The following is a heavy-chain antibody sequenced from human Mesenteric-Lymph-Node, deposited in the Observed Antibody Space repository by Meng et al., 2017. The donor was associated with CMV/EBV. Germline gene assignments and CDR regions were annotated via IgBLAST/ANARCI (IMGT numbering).Heavy chain of an antibody. D-gene: IGHD2-2*01. CDR2: IIPILNRP. J-gene: IGHJ5*02. V-gene: IGHV1-69*10. CDR1: GRTFTTPV. CDR3: ARDLGYCNSDSDCRTYNWFDP. Sequence: SSVKVSCKASGRTFTTPVISWVRQAPGQGLEWMGGIIPILNRPNFAQKFQDRVAFTADTSTSTAYMELSSLRSEDTAVYYCARDLGYCNSDSDCRTYNWFDPWGQGTLVTVSS.